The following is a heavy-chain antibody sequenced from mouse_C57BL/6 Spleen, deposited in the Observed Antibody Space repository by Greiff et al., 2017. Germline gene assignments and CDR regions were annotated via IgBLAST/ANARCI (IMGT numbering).Heavy chain of an antibody. CDR3: ARDDPSITTVVADWYFDV. D-gene: IGHD1-1*01. Sequence: EVQRVESGGGLVKPGGSLKLSCAASGFTFSSYAMSWVRQTPEKRLEWVATISDGGSYTYYPDNVKGRFTISRDNAKNNLYLQMSHLKSEDTAMYYCARDDPSITTVVADWYFDVWGTGTTVTVSS. V-gene: IGHV5-4*01. CDR1: GFTFSSYA. J-gene: IGHJ1*03. CDR2: ISDGGSYT.